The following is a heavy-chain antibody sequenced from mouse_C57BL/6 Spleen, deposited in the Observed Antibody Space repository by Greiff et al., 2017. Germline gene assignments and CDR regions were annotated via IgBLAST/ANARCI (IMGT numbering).Heavy chain of an antibody. V-gene: IGHV5-4*01. J-gene: IGHJ4*01. CDR2: ISDGGSYT. CDR3: AGDGHYYGSNPYYARDY. CDR1: GFTFSSYA. D-gene: IGHD1-1*01. Sequence: EVQVVESGGGLVKPGGSLKLSCAASGFTFSSYAMSWVRQTPEKRLEWVATISDGGSYTYSPDNVKGRFTISRDNAKNNLYLQMSHLKSEDTAMYYWAGDGHYYGSNPYYARDYWGQGTSVTVSS.